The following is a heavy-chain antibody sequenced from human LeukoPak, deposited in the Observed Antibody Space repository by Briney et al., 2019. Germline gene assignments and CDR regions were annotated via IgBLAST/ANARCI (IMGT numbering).Heavy chain of an antibody. CDR3: ARVRYYYDSSGSSGYFDY. CDR2: IYYSGST. Sequence: SKTLSLTCAVYGGSFSAYYWSWIRQHPGKGLEWIGYIYYSGSTYYNPSLKSRVTISVDTSKNQFSLKLSSVTAADTAVYYCARVRYYYDSSGSSGYFDYWGQGTLVTVSS. D-gene: IGHD3-22*01. CDR1: GGSFSAYY. J-gene: IGHJ4*02. V-gene: IGHV4-31*11.